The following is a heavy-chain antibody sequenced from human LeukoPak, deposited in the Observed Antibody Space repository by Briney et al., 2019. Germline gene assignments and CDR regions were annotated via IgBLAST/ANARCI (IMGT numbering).Heavy chain of an antibody. CDR2: IYHSGST. Sequence: SETLSLTCAVSGDSISSSNWWTWVRQPPGRGLEWIGEIYHSGSTNYNPSLKSRVTISVDTSKKQFSLKLTSVTAADTAVYYCARGRRWLQFGYFGVDVWGQGTTVTVSS. D-gene: IGHD5-24*01. J-gene: IGHJ6*02. V-gene: IGHV4-4*02. CDR1: GDSISSSNW. CDR3: ARGRRWLQFGYFGVDV.